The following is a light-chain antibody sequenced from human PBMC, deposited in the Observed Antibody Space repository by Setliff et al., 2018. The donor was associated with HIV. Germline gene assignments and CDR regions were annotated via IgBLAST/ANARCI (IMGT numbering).Light chain of an antibody. CDR1: SSDVGGYNY. Sequence: QSVLTQPASVSGSPGQSITISCTGTSSDVGGYNYVSWYQQHPGKAPKLIIYGVRNRPSGVSNRFSGSKSGNTASLTNSGLRTEDEGDYYCSSYAITNTLPFGTGTKVTVL. CDR3: SSYAITNTLP. J-gene: IGLJ1*01. V-gene: IGLV2-14*01. CDR2: GVR.